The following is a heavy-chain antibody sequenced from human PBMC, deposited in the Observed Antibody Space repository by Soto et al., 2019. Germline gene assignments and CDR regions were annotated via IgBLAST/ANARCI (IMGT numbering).Heavy chain of an antibody. D-gene: IGHD3-3*01. CDR2: INPNSGGA. Sequence: ASVKVSCKASGYTFTGYYMHWVRQAPGQGLEWMGWINPNSGGANYAQKFQGWVTMTRDTSISTAYMELSRLRSDDTAVYYCARGDYDFWSGYFYFQQWGQGTLVTVSS. CDR1: GYTFTGYY. V-gene: IGHV1-2*04. CDR3: ARGDYDFWSGYFYFQQ. J-gene: IGHJ1*01.